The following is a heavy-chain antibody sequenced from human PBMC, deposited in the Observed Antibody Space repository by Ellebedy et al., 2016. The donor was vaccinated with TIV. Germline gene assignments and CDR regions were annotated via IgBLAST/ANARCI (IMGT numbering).Heavy chain of an antibody. Sequence: GESLKIPCVASGFTFSNFGMSWVRQAPGKGLEWVSTISLYNTHYADSVKGRFTISRDNSKDTLFLQMNSLRAEDTAIYFCARDPVGVGPAFDVWGQGTMVTVSS. J-gene: IGHJ3*01. CDR1: GFTFSNFG. CDR2: ISLYNT. D-gene: IGHD4-23*01. V-gene: IGHV3-23*01. CDR3: ARDPVGVGPAFDV.